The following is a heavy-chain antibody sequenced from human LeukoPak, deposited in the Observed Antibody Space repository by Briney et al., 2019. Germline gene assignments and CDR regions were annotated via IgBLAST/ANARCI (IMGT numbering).Heavy chain of an antibody. V-gene: IGHV4-39*01. D-gene: IGHD1-26*01. CDR2: IYYSGST. CDR3: ARQAHRVEATTGSWRDY. Sequence: SSETLSLTCTVSGGSISSSSYYWGWIRQPPGKGLEWIGSIYYSGSTYYNPSLKSRVAISVDTSKNQFSLKLSSVTAADTAVYYCARQAHRVEATTGSWRDYWGQGTLVTVSS. CDR1: GGSISSSSYY. J-gene: IGHJ4*02.